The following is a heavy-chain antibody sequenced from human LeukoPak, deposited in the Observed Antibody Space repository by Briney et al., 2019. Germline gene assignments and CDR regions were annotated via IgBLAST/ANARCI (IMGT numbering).Heavy chain of an antibody. D-gene: IGHD6-19*01. V-gene: IGHV1-69*06. J-gene: IGHJ4*02. CDR1: GGTFSSYA. Sequence: GSSVKVSCKASGGTFSSYAISWVRQAPGQGLEWVGGIIPIFGTANYAQKFQGRVTITADKSTSTAYMELSSLRSEDTAVYYCARGGTGYSSGWWFDYWGQGTLVTVSS. CDR2: IIPIFGTA. CDR3: ARGGTGYSSGWWFDY.